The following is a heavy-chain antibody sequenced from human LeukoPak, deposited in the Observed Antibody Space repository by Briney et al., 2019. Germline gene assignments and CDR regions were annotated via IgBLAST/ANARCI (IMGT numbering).Heavy chain of an antibody. V-gene: IGHV4-59*01. D-gene: IGHD3-10*01. CDR2: IYYSGST. Sequence: PSETLSLTCTVSGGSISSYYWSWIRQSPGKGLEWIGYIYYSGSTNYNPSLKSRVTISEDTSKKQFSLNLSSVTAADTAVYYCARGKRSGSYYRYFDYWGQGTLVTVSS. J-gene: IGHJ4*02. CDR1: GGSISSYY. CDR3: ARGKRSGSYYRYFDY.